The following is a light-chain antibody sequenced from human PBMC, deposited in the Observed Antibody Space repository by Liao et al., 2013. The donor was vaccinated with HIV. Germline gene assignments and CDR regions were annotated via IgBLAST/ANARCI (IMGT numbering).Light chain of an antibody. CDR2: YDS. CDR3: QVWDSSAEVV. CDR1: NIETKS. V-gene: IGLV3-21*01. Sequence: SYELTQPPSVSVAPGKTARISCGGNNIETKSVHWYQQKSGQAPVLIIFYDSDRPSGIPERFSGSNSGNTATLTISRVEAGDEADYYCQVWDSSAEVVFGGGTKLTVL. J-gene: IGLJ2*01.